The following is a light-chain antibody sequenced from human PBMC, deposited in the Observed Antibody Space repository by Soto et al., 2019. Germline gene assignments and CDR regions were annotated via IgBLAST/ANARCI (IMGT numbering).Light chain of an antibody. J-gene: IGLJ1*01. Sequence: QSVLTQPPSASGTPGQRVTISCSGSSSNVGSNPVNWYQQLPGTAPKLLIYTNNQRPSGVPDRFSGSKSGTSASLAISGLQPEDEADYYCAAWDDSLIALYVFGTGTKVTVL. CDR3: AAWDDSLIALYV. CDR1: SSNVGSNP. V-gene: IGLV1-44*01. CDR2: TNN.